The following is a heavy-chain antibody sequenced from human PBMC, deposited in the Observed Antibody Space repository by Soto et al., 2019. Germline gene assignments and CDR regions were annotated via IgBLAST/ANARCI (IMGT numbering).Heavy chain of an antibody. J-gene: IGHJ5*02. CDR3: ARDRKVRGVITNWFDP. V-gene: IGHV1-2*02. D-gene: IGHD3-10*01. CDR2: INPNSGGT. Sequence: ASVKVSCKASGYTFTGYYMHWVRQAPGQGLEWMGWINPNSGGTNYAQKFQGRVTMTRDTSISTAYMELSRLRSDDTAVYYCARDRKVRGVITNWFDPWGQGTLVTVSS. CDR1: GYTFTGYY.